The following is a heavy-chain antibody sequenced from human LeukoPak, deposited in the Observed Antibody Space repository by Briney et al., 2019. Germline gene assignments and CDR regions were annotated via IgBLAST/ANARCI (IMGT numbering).Heavy chain of an antibody. CDR3: TRLEGVAYGMDV. J-gene: IGHJ6*02. Sequence: GGSLRLSCAASGFTFSNAWMSWVRQASGKGLEWVGRIRSKANAYATAYAASVNGRFTISRDDSKNTAYLQMNSLKTEDTAVYYCTRLEGVAYGMDVWGQGTTVTVSS. V-gene: IGHV3-73*01. CDR2: IRSKANAYAT. CDR1: GFTFSNAW.